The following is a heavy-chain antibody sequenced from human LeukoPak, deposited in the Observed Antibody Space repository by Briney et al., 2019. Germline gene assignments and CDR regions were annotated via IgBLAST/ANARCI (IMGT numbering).Heavy chain of an antibody. V-gene: IGHV1-2*04. CDR2: INPNSGGT. CDR3: ARSTYDSSGYLDY. D-gene: IGHD3-22*01. Sequence: ASVKVSCKASGYTFTGYYMHWVRQAPGQGLERMGWINPNSGGTNYAQKFQGWVTMTRDTSISTAYMELSRLRSDDTAVYYCARSTYDSSGYLDYWGQGTLVTVSS. J-gene: IGHJ4*02. CDR1: GYTFTGYY.